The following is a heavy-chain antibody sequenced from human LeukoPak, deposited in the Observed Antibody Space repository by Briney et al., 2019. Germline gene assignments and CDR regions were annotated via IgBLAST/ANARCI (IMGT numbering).Heavy chain of an antibody. V-gene: IGHV4-4*02. Sequence: SGTLSLTCAVSGGSISTYNWWSWVRQPPGKGLEWIGEIFYSGSIYYNPSLKSRATLSVDTSKNEFSLRLTSVTAADTALYFCTVGANYYDRNTAYFIDYWGQGTLVTVSS. J-gene: IGHJ4*02. CDR1: GGSISTYNW. CDR2: IFYSGSI. D-gene: IGHD3-22*01. CDR3: TVGANYYDRNTAYFIDY.